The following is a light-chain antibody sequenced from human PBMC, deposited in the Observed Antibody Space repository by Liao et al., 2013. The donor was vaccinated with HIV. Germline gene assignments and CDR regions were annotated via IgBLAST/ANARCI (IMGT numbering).Light chain of an antibody. CDR1: NIGDKG. J-gene: IGLJ1*01. V-gene: IGLV3-21*01. CDR2: SNS. CDR3: QAWASSTYV. Sequence: SYVLTQPPSVSVAPGKTARITCGGDNIGDKGVHWYQQKPGQAPVLVIYSNSDRASGIPARFSGSNSGDTATLTISRVEVGDEADYYCQAWASSTYVFGTGTKVTVL.